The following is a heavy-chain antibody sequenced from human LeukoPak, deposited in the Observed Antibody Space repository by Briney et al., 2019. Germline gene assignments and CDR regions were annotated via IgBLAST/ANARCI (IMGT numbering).Heavy chain of an antibody. J-gene: IGHJ6*02. D-gene: IGHD3-10*01. CDR3: ARVNWSGHKYYYYYGMDV. CDR2: IYTSGST. V-gene: IGHV4-4*07. CDR1: GGSISSYY. Sequence: PSETLSLTCTVSGGSISSYYWSWIRQPAGKGLEWIGRIYTSGSTNYNPSLKSRVTMSVDTSKNQFSLKLSSVTAADTAVYYCARVNWSGHKYYYYYGMDVWGQGTTVTVSS.